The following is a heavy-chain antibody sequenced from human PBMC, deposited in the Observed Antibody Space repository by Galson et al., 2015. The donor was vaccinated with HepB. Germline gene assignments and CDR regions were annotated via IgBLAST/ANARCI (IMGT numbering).Heavy chain of an antibody. D-gene: IGHD4-17*01. CDR3: ATSTLRPRYYYYGMDV. CDR1: GFTFSNYA. Sequence: SLRLSCAASGFTFSNYAMSWVRQAPGKGLEWVSGISGSGSSTDYADSVKGRFTISRDNSKNTLYLQMNSLRVEDTAVYYCATSTLRPRYYYYGMDVWGQGTTVTVSS. J-gene: IGHJ6*02. V-gene: IGHV3-23*01. CDR2: ISGSGSST.